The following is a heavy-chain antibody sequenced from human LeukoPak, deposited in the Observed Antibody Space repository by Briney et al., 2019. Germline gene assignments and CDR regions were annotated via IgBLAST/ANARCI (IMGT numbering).Heavy chain of an antibody. CDR3: ARGGPIAVAGLEDDY. V-gene: IGHV1-18*01. J-gene: IGHJ4*02. CDR2: IIVYNGNT. CDR1: GYTFTSSG. Sequence: ASLKDSCKAPGYTFTSSGTSWGPQGPGQRLGCMGLIIVYNGNTNYAQKLQGRVTMTTDTSTSTAYMELRSLRSDDTAVYYCARGGPIAVAGLEDDYWGQGTLVTVSS. D-gene: IGHD6-19*01.